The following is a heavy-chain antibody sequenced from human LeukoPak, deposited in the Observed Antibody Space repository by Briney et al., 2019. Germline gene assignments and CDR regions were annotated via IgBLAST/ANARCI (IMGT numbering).Heavy chain of an antibody. V-gene: IGHV4-4*07. Sequence: PSETLSLTCTVSGGSISSYYWSWIRQPAGKGLDWIGRIYTSGSTNYNPSLKSRVTISVDKSKNQFSLKLSSVTAADTAVYYCARDRRDSSGYQFDYWGQGTLVTVSS. CDR1: GGSISSYY. CDR3: ARDRRDSSGYQFDY. D-gene: IGHD3-22*01. J-gene: IGHJ4*02. CDR2: IYTSGST.